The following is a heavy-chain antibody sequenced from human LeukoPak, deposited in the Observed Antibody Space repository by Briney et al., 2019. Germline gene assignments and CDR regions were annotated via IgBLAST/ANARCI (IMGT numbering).Heavy chain of an antibody. Sequence: PSETLSLTCTVSGGSISSGSYYWSWIRQPAGKGLEWIGRIYTSGSTNYNPSLKSRVTISVDTSKNQFSLKLSSVTAADTAVYYCARDGYNWKGNWFDPWGQGTLVTVSS. J-gene: IGHJ5*02. D-gene: IGHD1-1*01. CDR1: GGSISSGSYY. CDR3: ARDGYNWKGNWFDP. CDR2: IYTSGST. V-gene: IGHV4-61*02.